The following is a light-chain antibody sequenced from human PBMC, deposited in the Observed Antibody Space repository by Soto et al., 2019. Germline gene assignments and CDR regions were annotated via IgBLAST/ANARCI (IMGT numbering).Light chain of an antibody. J-gene: IGLJ3*02. CDR2: DVH. CDR3: SSYSSGSTLGV. CDR1: SSDIGGYKY. V-gene: IGLV2-14*03. Sequence: QSVLTQPASVSGSPGQSITISCTGTSSDIGGYKYVSWYQHHPGKVPQLIIYDVHNRPSGVSNRFSGSKSGNTASLTISGLQAEDEAVYYCSSYSSGSTLGVFGGGTRSPS.